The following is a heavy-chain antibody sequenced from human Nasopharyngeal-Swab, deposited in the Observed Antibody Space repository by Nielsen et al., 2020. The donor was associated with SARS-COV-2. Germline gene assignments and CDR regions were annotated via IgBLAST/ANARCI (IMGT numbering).Heavy chain of an antibody. V-gene: IGHV4-59*01. CDR1: GGSISSYY. J-gene: IGHJ3*02. CDR3: ARVPVRGVAFDI. D-gene: IGHD3-10*01. CDR2: IYYSGST. Sequence: SETLSLTCTVSGGSISSYYWSWIRQPPGKGLEWIGYIYYSGSTYYNPSLKSRVTISVDTSKNQFSLKLSSVTAADTAVYYCARVPVRGVAFDIWGQGTMVTVSS.